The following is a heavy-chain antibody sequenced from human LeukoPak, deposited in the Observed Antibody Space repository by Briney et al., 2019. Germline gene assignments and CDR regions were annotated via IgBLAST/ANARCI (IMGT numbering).Heavy chain of an antibody. V-gene: IGHV1-46*01. CDR3: ARTTSSWWDYFDY. J-gene: IGHJ4*02. D-gene: IGHD6-13*01. Sequence: ASVKVSCKASGYTLTRDYMHWVRQAPGQGLEWMGMINPSGDSTRSAQKFQGRLTMTRDASTSTVYMELSSLRSEDTAVYYCARTTSSWWDYFDYWGQGTLVTVSS. CDR2: INPSGDST. CDR1: GYTLTRDY.